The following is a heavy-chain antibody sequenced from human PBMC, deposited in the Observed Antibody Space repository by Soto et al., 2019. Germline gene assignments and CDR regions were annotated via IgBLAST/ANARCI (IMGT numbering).Heavy chain of an antibody. V-gene: IGHV4-39*02. CDR2: IDESGDS. CDR1: GGPIRSSSHY. D-gene: IGHD1-1*01. CDR3: AREGGYVDY. J-gene: IGHJ4*02. Sequence: SETLSLTCTVSGGPIRSSSHYWGWIRQSPGTGLEWIGSIDESGDSYYNPSLKSRVTIFVDTSKNQFSLKLISVTGADSAIYYCAREGGYVDYWGQGTLVTVSS.